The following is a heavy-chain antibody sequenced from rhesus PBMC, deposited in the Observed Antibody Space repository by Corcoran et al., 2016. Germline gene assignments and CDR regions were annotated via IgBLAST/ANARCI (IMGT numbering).Heavy chain of an antibody. CDR3: ATGGAAGNRVAGDAFDF. J-gene: IGHJ3*01. CDR2: VNPEDSEA. CDR1: GYTFTDYY. V-gene: IGHV1-111*02. Sequence: EVQLVQSGAEVKKPGASVKISCKASGYTFTDYYLHWVRQAPGKGLEWMGRVNPEDSEAIPAQKFQDRVTITADTSTDTAYMELSSLRSEDTAVYYCATGGAAGNRVAGDAFDFWGQGLRVTVSS. D-gene: IGHD6-31*01.